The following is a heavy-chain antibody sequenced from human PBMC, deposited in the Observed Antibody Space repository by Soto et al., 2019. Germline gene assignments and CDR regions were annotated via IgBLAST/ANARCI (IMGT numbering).Heavy chain of an antibody. J-gene: IGHJ4*02. CDR1: GYTFTSYA. Sequence: ASVKVSCKASGYTFTSYAMHWVRQAPGQRLEWMGWINAGNGNTKYSQKFQGRVTITRDTSASTAYMGLSSLRSEDTAVYYCALFPYQLQAFDYWGQGTLVTVSS. D-gene: IGHD2-2*01. CDR2: INAGNGNT. CDR3: ALFPYQLQAFDY. V-gene: IGHV1-3*01.